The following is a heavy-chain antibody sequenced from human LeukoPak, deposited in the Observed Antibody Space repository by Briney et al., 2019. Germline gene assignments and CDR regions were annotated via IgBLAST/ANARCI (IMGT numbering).Heavy chain of an antibody. CDR1: GGSFSGYY. CDR3: ARKARASGSYFGNFDY. J-gene: IGHJ4*02. CDR2: INHSGST. Sequence: PSETLSLTCAVYGGSFSGYYWSWIRQPPGKGLEWIGEINHSGSTNYNPSLKSRVTISVDTSKNQFSLKLSSVTAADTAAYYCARKARASGSYFGNFDYWGQGTLVTVSS. D-gene: IGHD3-10*01. V-gene: IGHV4-34*01.